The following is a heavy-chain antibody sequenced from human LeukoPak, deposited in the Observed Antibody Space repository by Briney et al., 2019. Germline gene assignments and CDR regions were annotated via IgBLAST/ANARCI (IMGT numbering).Heavy chain of an antibody. V-gene: IGHV4-30-2*01. CDR3: ARSPSPPSGGYYYYMDV. CDR2: IYHSGST. Sequence: SETLSLTCTVSGGSISSSSYYWSWIRQPPGKGLEWIGYIYHSGSTYYNPSLKSRVTISVDRSKNQFSLKLSSVTAADTAVYYCARSPSPPSGGYYYYMDVWGKGTTVTVSS. CDR1: GGSISSSSYY. J-gene: IGHJ6*03. D-gene: IGHD3-10*01.